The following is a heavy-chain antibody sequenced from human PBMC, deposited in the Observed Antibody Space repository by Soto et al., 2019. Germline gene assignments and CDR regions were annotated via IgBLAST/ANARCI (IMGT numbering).Heavy chain of an antibody. CDR2: IYYRAST. CDR1: GFSISSYY. Sequence: SETLSLTCTVSGFSISSYYWSWVRQAPGKGLEWIGHIYYRASTTYNPSLRSRSTISVDTSNNQFSLKLNPVTTADTAVYYCERDGRAASGMDVWGQGTKVTVS. D-gene: IGHD1-26*01. V-gene: IGHV4-59*01. CDR3: ERDGRAASGMDV. J-gene: IGHJ6*02.